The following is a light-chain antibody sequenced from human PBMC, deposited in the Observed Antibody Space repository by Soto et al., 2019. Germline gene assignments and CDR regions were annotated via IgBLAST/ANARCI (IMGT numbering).Light chain of an antibody. V-gene: IGKV3-15*01. CDR2: GAS. Sequence: EIVMTQSPATLSVSPGERATLSCRASQSVSSNLAWYHQKPGQDPRLLIYGASTRATGIPARFSGSGSGTEFTLTINRLQSEDFAVYYCQQYNNWPAWTFGQGTKVEIK. CDR1: QSVSSN. CDR3: QQYNNWPAWT. J-gene: IGKJ1*01.